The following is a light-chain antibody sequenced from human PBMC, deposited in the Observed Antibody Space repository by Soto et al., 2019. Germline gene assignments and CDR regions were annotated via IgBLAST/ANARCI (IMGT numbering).Light chain of an antibody. CDR1: QSISGW. V-gene: IGKV1-5*01. Sequence: DIQMTQSPSTLSTSVGDRVTITCRASQSISGWLAWYQQKPGKAPKLLIYDAPTLESGVPSRFSGSGSGTEFTLSISSLQPDDFATYYCQQYNTYSYTFGQGTKVEIK. CDR2: DAP. CDR3: QQYNTYSYT. J-gene: IGKJ2*01.